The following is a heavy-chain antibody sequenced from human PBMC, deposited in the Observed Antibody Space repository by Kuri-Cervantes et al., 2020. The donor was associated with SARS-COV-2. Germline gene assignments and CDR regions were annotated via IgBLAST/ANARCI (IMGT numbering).Heavy chain of an antibody. CDR1: GFTLSSYS. CDR3: VSLRLNYNWNYEEGPRYYYYMDV. V-gene: IGHV3-48*01. CDR2: ISSSSSTI. D-gene: IGHD1-7*01. Sequence: GGSLRLSCAASGFTLSSYSMNWVRQAPGKGLEWVSYISSSSSTIYYADSVKGRFTISRDNAKNSLYLQMNSLRAEDTAVYYCVSLRLNYNWNYEEGPRYYYYMDVWGKGTTVTVSS. J-gene: IGHJ6*03.